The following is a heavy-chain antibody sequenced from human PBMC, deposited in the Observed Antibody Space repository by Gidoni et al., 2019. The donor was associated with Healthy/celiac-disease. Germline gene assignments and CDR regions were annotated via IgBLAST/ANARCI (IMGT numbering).Heavy chain of an antibody. Sequence: EVQLVESGGGLVQPGGSLRLSCAAPGFTFSSYEMNWVRQAPGKGLEWVSYISSSGSTIYYADSVKGRFTISRDNAKNSLYLQMNSLRAEDTAVYYCARDFGYSYGSYYFDYWGQGTLVTVSS. D-gene: IGHD5-18*01. V-gene: IGHV3-48*03. CDR2: ISSSGSTI. J-gene: IGHJ4*02. CDR1: GFTFSSYE. CDR3: ARDFGYSYGSYYFDY.